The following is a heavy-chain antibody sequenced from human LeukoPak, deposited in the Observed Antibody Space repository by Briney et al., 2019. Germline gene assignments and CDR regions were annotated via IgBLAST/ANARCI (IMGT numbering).Heavy chain of an antibody. CDR1: GYTFTSYG. D-gene: IGHD2-2*01. Sequence: GASVTVSCKASGYTFTSYGISWVRQAPGQGLEWMGWISAYNGNTNYAQKLQGRVTMTTDTSTSTAYMELRSLRSDDTAVYYCARSPGYCSSTSCYGGFGLHYYYMDVWGKGTTVTVSS. V-gene: IGHV1-18*01. CDR2: ISAYNGNT. CDR3: ARSPGYCSSTSCYGGFGLHYYYMDV. J-gene: IGHJ6*03.